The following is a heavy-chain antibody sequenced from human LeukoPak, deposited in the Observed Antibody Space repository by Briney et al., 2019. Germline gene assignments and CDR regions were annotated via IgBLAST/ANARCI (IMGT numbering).Heavy chain of an antibody. Sequence: SETLSLTCTVSGGSISSYYWSWIRQPAGKGLEWIGRIYTSGSTNYNPSLKSRVTISVDTSKNQFSLKLSSVTAADTAVYYCAIDDFWSGYYPKDYWGQGTLVTVSS. V-gene: IGHV4-4*07. J-gene: IGHJ4*02. CDR1: GGSISSYY. CDR2: IYTSGST. D-gene: IGHD3-3*01. CDR3: AIDDFWSGYYPKDY.